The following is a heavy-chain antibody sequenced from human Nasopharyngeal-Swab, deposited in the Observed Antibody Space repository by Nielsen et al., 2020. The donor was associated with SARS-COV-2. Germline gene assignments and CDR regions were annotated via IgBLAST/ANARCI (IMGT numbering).Heavy chain of an antibody. D-gene: IGHD2-15*01. CDR2: IYSGGST. CDR1: GFTVSSNY. Sequence: GSLKISCAASGFTVSSNYMSWVRQAPGKGLESVSVIYSGGSTYYADSVKGRFTISRDNSKNTLYLQMNSLRAEDTAVYYCATSLLGYCSGGSCYAYYGMDVWGQGTTVTVSS. CDR3: ATSLLGYCSGGSCYAYYGMDV. V-gene: IGHV3-66*01. J-gene: IGHJ6*02.